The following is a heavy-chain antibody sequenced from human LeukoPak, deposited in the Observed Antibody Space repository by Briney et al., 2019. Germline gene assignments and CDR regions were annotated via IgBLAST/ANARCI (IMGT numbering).Heavy chain of an antibody. CDR3: ARGARYDVLTGYYAEDNCFDP. D-gene: IGHD3-9*01. V-gene: IGHV4-34*01. Sequence: PSETPSLTCAVYGGSFSGYYWNWIRQPPGKGLEWIGEINHSGSTNYNQSLKSRVTISVDTSKNQFSLKLSSVTAADTAVYYCARGARYDVLTGYYAEDNCFDPWGQGTLVTVSS. J-gene: IGHJ5*02. CDR2: INHSGST. CDR1: GGSFSGYY.